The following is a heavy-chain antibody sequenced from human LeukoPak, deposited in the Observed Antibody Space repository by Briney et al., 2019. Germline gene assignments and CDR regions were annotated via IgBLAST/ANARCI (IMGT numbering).Heavy chain of an antibody. CDR1: GHSISRSSY. Sequence: PSETLSLTCTVSGHSISRSSYWGWIRQSPGKALEGIGTIHHSWSTYYNPSLKSRVTMSADTSTNQLSLSLRSVTAADTAVYYCACTLGYCSVTSCHAPFVPWGQGILVTVSS. CDR3: ACTLGYCSVTSCHAPFVP. J-gene: IGHJ5*02. CDR2: IHHSWST. D-gene: IGHD2-2*03. V-gene: IGHV4-39*01.